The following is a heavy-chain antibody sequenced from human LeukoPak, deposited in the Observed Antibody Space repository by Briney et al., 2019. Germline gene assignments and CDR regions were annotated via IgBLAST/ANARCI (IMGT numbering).Heavy chain of an antibody. CDR1: GDSVSSNSAA. V-gene: IGHV6-1*01. CDR2: TYYRSKWYN. CDR3: ARESTGYGSDWYGANYFDY. D-gene: IGHD6-19*01. Sequence: QTLSLTCAISGDSVSSNSAAWNWIRQSPSRGLEWLGGTYYRSKWYNDYAVSVKSRITINPDTSKNQFSLQLNSVTPEDTAVYYCARESTGYGSDWYGANYFDYWGQGTLVTVSS. J-gene: IGHJ4*02.